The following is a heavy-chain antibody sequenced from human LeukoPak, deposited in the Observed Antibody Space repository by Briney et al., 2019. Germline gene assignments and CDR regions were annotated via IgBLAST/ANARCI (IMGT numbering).Heavy chain of an antibody. J-gene: IGHJ4*02. CDR2: INSDGSWT. CDR3: VSFYEAN. D-gene: IGHD2/OR15-2a*01. V-gene: IGHV3-74*01. CDR1: GNYW. Sequence: PGGSLRLSCAASGNYWMHWVRQAPGKGLVWVSHINSDGSWTSYADSVKGRFTISKDNAKNTVYLQMNNLRAEDTAVYYRVSFYEANWGRGTLVTVSS.